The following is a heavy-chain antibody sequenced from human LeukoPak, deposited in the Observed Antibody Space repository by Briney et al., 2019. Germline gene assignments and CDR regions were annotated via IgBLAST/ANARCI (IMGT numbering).Heavy chain of an antibody. CDR2: IYYSGST. D-gene: IGHD5-18*01. Sequence: SEALSLTCTVSGGSISSYYWSWIRQPPGKGLEWIGYIYYSGSTNYNPSLKSRVTISVDTSKNQFSLKLSSVTAADTAVYYCARDTAMGTGDYWGQGTLVTVSS. V-gene: IGHV4-59*01. CDR3: ARDTAMGTGDY. J-gene: IGHJ4*02. CDR1: GGSISSYY.